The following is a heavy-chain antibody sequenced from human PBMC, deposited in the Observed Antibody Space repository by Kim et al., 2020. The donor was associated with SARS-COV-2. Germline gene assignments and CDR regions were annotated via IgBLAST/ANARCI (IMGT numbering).Heavy chain of an antibody. V-gene: IGHV1-69*04. D-gene: IGHD3-10*01. J-gene: IGHJ5*02. CDR3: ARGKGNYYGSGGT. Sequence: SSVKVSCKASGGTFSSYAISWVRQAPGQGLEWMGRIIPILGIANYAQKFQGRVTITADKSTSTAYMELSSLRSEDTAGYYCARGKGNYYGSGGTWGQGTLVTVSS. CDR2: IIPILGIA. CDR1: GGTFSSYA.